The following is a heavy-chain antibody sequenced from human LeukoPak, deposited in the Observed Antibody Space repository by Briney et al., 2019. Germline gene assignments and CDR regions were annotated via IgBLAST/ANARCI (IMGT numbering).Heavy chain of an antibody. Sequence: GASVKVSCKVSGYTLTELSMHWVRQAPGKGLEWMGGFDPEVGETIYAQKFQGRVTMTEDTSTDTAYMELSSLRSEDTAVYYCATGLEYQLLFYFDYWGQGTLVTVSS. V-gene: IGHV1-24*01. J-gene: IGHJ4*02. CDR2: FDPEVGET. D-gene: IGHD2-2*01. CDR3: ATGLEYQLLFYFDY. CDR1: GYTLTELS.